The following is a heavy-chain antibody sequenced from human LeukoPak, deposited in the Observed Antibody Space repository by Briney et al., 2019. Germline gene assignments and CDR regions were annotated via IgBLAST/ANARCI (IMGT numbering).Heavy chain of an antibody. V-gene: IGHV4-59*01. CDR3: ARTSGSYYILPPDY. CDR1: GGPISSYY. D-gene: IGHD1-26*01. CDR2: IYYSGST. Sequence: PSETLSLTCTVSGGPISSYYWSWIRQPPGKGLEWIGYIYYSGSTNYNPSLKRRGTISVDTSKNQFSLKLSSVTAADTAVYYCARTSGSYYILPPDYWGQGTLVTVSS. J-gene: IGHJ4*02.